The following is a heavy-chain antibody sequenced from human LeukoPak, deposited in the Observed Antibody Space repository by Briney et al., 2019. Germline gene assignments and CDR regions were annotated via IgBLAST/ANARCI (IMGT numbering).Heavy chain of an antibody. CDR2: IYYSGST. CDR3: ARVEEGYGSGRRENYYYYYMDV. CDR1: GGSISSYY. J-gene: IGHJ6*03. D-gene: IGHD3-10*01. Sequence: SETLSLTCTVSGGSISSYYWSWIRQPPGKGLKWIGYIYYSGSTNYKPSLKSRATISVDTSKNQFSLKLSSVTAADTAVYYCARVEEGYGSGRRENYYYYYMDVWGKGTTVTISS. V-gene: IGHV4-59*01.